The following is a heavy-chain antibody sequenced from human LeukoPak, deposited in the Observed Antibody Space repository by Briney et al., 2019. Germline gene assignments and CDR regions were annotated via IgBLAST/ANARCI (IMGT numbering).Heavy chain of an antibody. CDR1: GFTFSSYA. V-gene: IGHV3-23*01. D-gene: IGHD3-22*01. J-gene: IGHJ3*02. CDR2: ISGTGGST. Sequence: PGGSLRLSCAASGFTFSSYAMNWVRQSPERGLEWVSAISGTGGSTSYADSLKGRSTISRDNSKNTLYLQMRSLTAEDTAVYYCAKERGWHYDDRAFDIWGQGTMVTVSS. CDR3: AKERGWHYDDRAFDI.